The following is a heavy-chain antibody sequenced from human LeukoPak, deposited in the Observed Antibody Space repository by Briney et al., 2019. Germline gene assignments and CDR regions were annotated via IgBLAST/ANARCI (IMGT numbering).Heavy chain of an antibody. D-gene: IGHD2-15*01. CDR3: ARPYRYSSGGSCYFDP. CDR2: IKQDGSEK. CDR1: GFTFSSYW. V-gene: IGHV3-7*01. J-gene: IGHJ5*02. Sequence: PGGSLRLSCAASGFTFSSYWMSWVRQAPGKGLEWVANIKQDGSEKYYVDSVKGRFTISRDNAKNSLYLQMDSLRAEDTAVYYCARPYRYSSGGSCYFDPWGQGTLVTVSS.